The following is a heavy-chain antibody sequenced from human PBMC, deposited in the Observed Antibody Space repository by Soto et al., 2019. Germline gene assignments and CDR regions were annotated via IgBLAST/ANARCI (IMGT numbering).Heavy chain of an antibody. D-gene: IGHD3-10*01. J-gene: IGHJ6*02. V-gene: IGHV4-30-2*01. Sequence: SWTLSLTCDVSGGSIRRGGFSRTWIRQPPGEGLEWIGYIYHSGNTYYNPSLKSRVTISVDRSKNQFSLKLSSVTAADTAVYYCARGPYGSGHYQYYYGMDVWGQGTTVTVSS. CDR3: ARGPYGSGHYQYYYGMDV. CDR1: GGSIRRGGFS. CDR2: IYHSGNT.